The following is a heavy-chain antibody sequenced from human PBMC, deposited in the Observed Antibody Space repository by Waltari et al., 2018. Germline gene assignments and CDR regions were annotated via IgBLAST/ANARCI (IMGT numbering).Heavy chain of an antibody. J-gene: IGHJ6*03. D-gene: IGHD2-21*01. CDR3: ARERPVVVIAPPYYYYMDV. Sequence: KGLEWIGYIYYSGSTYYNPSLKSRVTISVDTSKNQFSLKLSSVTAADTAVYYCARERPVVVIAPPYYYYMDVWGKGTTVTVSS. V-gene: IGHV4-31*02. CDR2: IYYSGST.